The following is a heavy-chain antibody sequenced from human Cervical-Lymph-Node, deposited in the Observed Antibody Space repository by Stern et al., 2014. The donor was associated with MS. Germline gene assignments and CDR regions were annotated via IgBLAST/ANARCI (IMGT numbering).Heavy chain of an antibody. J-gene: IGHJ2*01. CDR1: GFSLSNARMG. Sequence: ESGPVLVKPTETLTLTCTVSGFSLSNARMGVSWIRQPPGQALEWLVAIFSNDEKSYSTSLKSRLTISKDTSKSQVVLTMTNMDPVDTATYYCARLEMATITPWYFDLWGRGTLVTVSS. CDR2: IFSNDEK. V-gene: IGHV2-26*01. D-gene: IGHD5-24*01. CDR3: ARLEMATITPWYFDL.